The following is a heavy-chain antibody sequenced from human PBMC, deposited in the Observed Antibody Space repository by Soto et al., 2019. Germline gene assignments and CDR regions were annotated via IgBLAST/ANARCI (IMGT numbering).Heavy chain of an antibody. CDR1: GGTFGSYA. Sequence: VQLVQSGAEVKKPGSSVKVSCKASGGTFGSYAISWVRQAPGQGLEWMGGIIPIPGTANYAQKFQGRVTIAADESTSTAYMELSSLRSEVTAVYYCSRSQGSSTSLEIYYYYYYGMDVWGQGTTVTVSS. J-gene: IGHJ6*02. CDR2: IIPIPGTA. D-gene: IGHD2-2*01. CDR3: SRSQGSSTSLEIYYYYYYGMDV. V-gene: IGHV1-69*01.